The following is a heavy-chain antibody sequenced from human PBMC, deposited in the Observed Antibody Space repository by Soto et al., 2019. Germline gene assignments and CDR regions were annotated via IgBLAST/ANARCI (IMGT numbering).Heavy chain of an antibody. CDR2: IRGFSPYT. CDR1: GFTFRTYT. J-gene: IGHJ6*02. CDR3: ARDRGYDAHDYYYNAMDV. D-gene: IGHD2-15*01. Sequence: GGSLRLSCIPSGFTFRTYTMNWVRQAPGKGLEWVSGIRGFSPYTFYAESVKGRFTISRDNAKNSLYLQMNSLRAEDTAVYYCARDRGYDAHDYYYNAMDVWGQGTTVTVSS. V-gene: IGHV3-21*01.